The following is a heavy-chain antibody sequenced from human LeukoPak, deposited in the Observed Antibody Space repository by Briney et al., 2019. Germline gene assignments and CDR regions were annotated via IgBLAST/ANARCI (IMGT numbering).Heavy chain of an antibody. CDR1: GGSISSYY. J-gene: IGHJ6*03. CDR2: IYYSGST. CDR3: ARWGTGDGYYYYYYYMDV. V-gene: IGHV4-59*08. Sequence: SETLSLTCTVSGGSISSYYWSWIRQPPGKGLEWIGYIYYSGSTNYNPSLKSRVTISVDTSKNQFSLKLSSVTAADTAVYYCARWGTGDGYYYYYYYMDVWGKGTTVTVSS. D-gene: IGHD7-27*01.